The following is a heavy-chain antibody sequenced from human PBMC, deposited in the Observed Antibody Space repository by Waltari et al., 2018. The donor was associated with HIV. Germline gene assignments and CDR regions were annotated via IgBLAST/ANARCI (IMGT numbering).Heavy chain of an antibody. Sequence: QVQLQQWGAGLLKPSETLSLTCAVYGGSFSGSYWSWLRHPPGKGVEWIGEINHSGSTNYNPSLKSRVTISVDTSKNQFSLKLSSVTAADTAVYYCARGRGGYSGGSCYHFDYWGQGTLVTVSS. V-gene: IGHV4-34*01. CDR1: GGSFSGSY. CDR2: INHSGST. J-gene: IGHJ4*02. D-gene: IGHD2-15*01. CDR3: ARGRGGYSGGSCYHFDY.